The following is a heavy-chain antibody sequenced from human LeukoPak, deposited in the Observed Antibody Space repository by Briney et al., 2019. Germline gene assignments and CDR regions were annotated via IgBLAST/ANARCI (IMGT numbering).Heavy chain of an antibody. CDR1: GFTFSSYT. CDR3: ARVGGFGELSTYYYYGMDV. Sequence: GGSLRLSCAGSGFTFSSYTINRVRQAPGKGLEWVSSISSHSNYQYYADSLKGRFTISRDNAQNSVFLQMNSLRVEDTAVYYCARVGGFGELSTYYYYGMDVWGQGTTVTVSS. J-gene: IGHJ6*02. CDR2: ISSHSNYQ. D-gene: IGHD3-10*01. V-gene: IGHV3-21*06.